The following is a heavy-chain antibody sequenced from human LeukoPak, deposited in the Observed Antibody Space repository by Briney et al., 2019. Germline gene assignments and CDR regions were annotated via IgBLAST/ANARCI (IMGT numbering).Heavy chain of an antibody. CDR1: GGTFISYA. J-gene: IGHJ5*02. CDR3: ARVDSHTDP. D-gene: IGHD2-21*01. V-gene: IGHV1-69*10. Sequence: SVKVSCKASGGTFISYAISWVRQAPGQGREWMGRIIPIFGIANYAQKFQGRVTITADKSTSTAYMELSSLRSEDTAVYYCARVDSHTDPWGQGTLVTVSS. CDR2: IIPIFGIA.